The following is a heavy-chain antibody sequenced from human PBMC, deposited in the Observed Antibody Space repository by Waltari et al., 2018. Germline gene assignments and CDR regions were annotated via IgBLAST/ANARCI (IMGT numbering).Heavy chain of an antibody. CDR1: GDSINNNHW. V-gene: IGHV4-4*02. CDR2: IYGSGST. J-gene: IGHJ4*02. Sequence: QVQLQESGPGLVKPSGTLSLTCVVSGDSINNNHWWSWVRQAPGKGLEWIGHIYGSGSTIYNPSVKSRVTISADNSKNQFSLTLKSVTAADTALYFCARGLSQYGATTGFDYWGQGTRVSVSS. CDR3: ARGLSQYGATTGFDY. D-gene: IGHD3-9*01.